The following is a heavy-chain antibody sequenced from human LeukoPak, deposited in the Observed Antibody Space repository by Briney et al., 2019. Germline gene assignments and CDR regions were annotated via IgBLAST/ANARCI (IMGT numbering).Heavy chain of an antibody. D-gene: IGHD2-15*01. Sequence: PSETLSLTCTVSGASISSTSDYWGWIRQPPGKRLEWIGAIYYTGRAYYNPSLVSRFTISVDTSKHQFSLKLNSVTATDTAIYYCVRHRQHCDGGSCFPPDSWGQGTLVIVSS. CDR2: IYYTGRA. J-gene: IGHJ4*02. V-gene: IGHV4-39*01. CDR3: VRHRQHCDGGSCFPPDS. CDR1: GASISSTSDY.